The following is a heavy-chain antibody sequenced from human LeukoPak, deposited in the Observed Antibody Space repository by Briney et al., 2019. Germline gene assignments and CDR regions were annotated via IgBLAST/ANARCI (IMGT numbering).Heavy chain of an antibody. CDR3: AREIRFSRTSYFDY. D-gene: IGHD3-3*01. CDR2: IYYSGST. Sequence: SQTLSLTCTVSGGSISSGGYYWSWIRQHPGKGLEWIGYIYYSGSTYYNPSLKSRVTISVDTSKNQFSLKLSSVTAVDTAVYYCAREIRFSRTSYFDYWGQGTLVTVSS. J-gene: IGHJ4*02. V-gene: IGHV4-31*03. CDR1: GGSISSGGYY.